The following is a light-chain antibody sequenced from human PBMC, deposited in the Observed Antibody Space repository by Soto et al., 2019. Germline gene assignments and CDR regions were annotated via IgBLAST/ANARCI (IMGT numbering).Light chain of an antibody. V-gene: IGLV2-14*01. Sequence: QSALTQPASVSGSPGQSITISCTGTSSDVGGYNYVSWYQQHPGKAPKLMRYEVSNRPSGVSNRFSGSKSGNTAYLTISGLQAEDEADYYCSSYTSSSTLSFGTGTKLTVL. CDR2: EVS. J-gene: IGLJ1*01. CDR1: SSDVGGYNY. CDR3: SSYTSSSTLS.